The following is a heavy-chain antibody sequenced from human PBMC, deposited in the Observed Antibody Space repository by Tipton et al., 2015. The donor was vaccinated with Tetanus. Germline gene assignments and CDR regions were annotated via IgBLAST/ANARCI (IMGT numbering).Heavy chain of an antibody. CDR3: ARGRDQYKSGNY. Sequence: GSLRLSCAASGFTLSRYTLNWVRQAPGKGLEWVSSISSSSRYIYYADSVKGRFTISRDNAKNSLYLQMISLRAEDTAVYSCARGRDQYKSGNYWGQGTLVTVSS. V-gene: IGHV3-21*01. D-gene: IGHD5-24*01. CDR2: ISSSSRYI. J-gene: IGHJ4*02. CDR1: GFTLSRYT.